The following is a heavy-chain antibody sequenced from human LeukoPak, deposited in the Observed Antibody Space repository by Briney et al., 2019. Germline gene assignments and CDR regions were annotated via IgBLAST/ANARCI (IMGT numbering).Heavy chain of an antibody. Sequence: AGGSLRLSCAASGFTFSSYAMSWVRQAPGKGLEWVSAISSGGGGTYYADSVKGRFTISRDNSKNTLYLQMNSLRAEDTAVYYCAKTSGIAARPGDYWGQGTLVTVSS. D-gene: IGHD6-6*01. CDR2: ISSGGGGT. CDR1: GFTFSSYA. J-gene: IGHJ4*02. V-gene: IGHV3-23*01. CDR3: AKTSGIAARPGDY.